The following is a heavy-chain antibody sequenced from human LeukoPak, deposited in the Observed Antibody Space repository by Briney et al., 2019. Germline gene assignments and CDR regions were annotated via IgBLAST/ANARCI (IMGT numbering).Heavy chain of an antibody. D-gene: IGHD2-2*01. CDR3: ARGRRADVRYCSSTSCPGGLSY. Sequence: SETLSLTCAVCGGSFSGYYWSWIRQPPGKGLEWIGEINHSGSTNYNPSLKSRVTISVDTSKNQFSLKLSSVTAADTAVYYCARGRRADVRYCSSTSCPGGLSYWGQGTLVTVSS. J-gene: IGHJ4*02. V-gene: IGHV4-34*01. CDR2: INHSGST. CDR1: GGSFSGYY.